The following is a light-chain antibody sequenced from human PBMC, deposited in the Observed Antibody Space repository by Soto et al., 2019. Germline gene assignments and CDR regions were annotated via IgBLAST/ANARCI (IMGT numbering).Light chain of an antibody. CDR2: GAL. CDR3: QQYYSTPPT. J-gene: IGKJ4*01. CDR1: QTVSSRF. V-gene: IGKV3-20*01. Sequence: IRLRQSPATLSLTQGERATLSCRASQTVSSRFLAWYQQKPGQAPRLLIYGALSRATGIPDRFSGGGSETDFTLTISRLESEDVAVYYCQQYYSTPPTFGGGTKVDI.